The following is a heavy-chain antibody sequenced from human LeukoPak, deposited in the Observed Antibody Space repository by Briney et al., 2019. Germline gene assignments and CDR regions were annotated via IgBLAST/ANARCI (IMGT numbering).Heavy chain of an antibody. CDR2: VWYDGSEK. CDR3: ARGKYHNSGFLDY. J-gene: IGHJ4*02. Sequence: GGSLRLSCAASGFTFSSYNIHWVRQAPGKGLEWGAVVWYDGSEKYYADSVKGRFTVSRDNSKNTLDLQMNGLRAVDTAVYYCARGKYHNSGFLDYWGQGTLVTVSS. D-gene: IGHD2-2*01. V-gene: IGHV3-33*01. CDR1: GFTFSSYN.